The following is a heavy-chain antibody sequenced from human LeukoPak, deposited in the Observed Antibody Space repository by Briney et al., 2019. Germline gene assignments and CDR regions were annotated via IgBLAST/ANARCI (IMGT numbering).Heavy chain of an antibody. Sequence: ASVKVSCKASGYTFTGYYIHWVRQAPGQGPEWMGWINPNSGGTNYAQKFQGRVTMTRDTSISTAYMELSRLRFDDTAVYFCARDFLGSAGGYWGQGTLVTVSS. D-gene: IGHD7-27*01. J-gene: IGHJ4*02. V-gene: IGHV1-2*02. CDR1: GYTFTGYY. CDR3: ARDFLGSAGGY. CDR2: INPNSGGT.